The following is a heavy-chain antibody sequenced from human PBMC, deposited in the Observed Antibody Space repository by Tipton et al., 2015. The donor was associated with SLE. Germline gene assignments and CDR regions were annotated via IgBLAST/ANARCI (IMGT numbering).Heavy chain of an antibody. J-gene: IGHJ4*02. CDR1: GGTFSSYA. CDR3: ARDKTYGALRGGFDY. Sequence: QSGAEVKKPGSSVKVSCKASGGTFSSYAISWVRQAPGQGLEWMGGIIPIFGTANYAQKFQGRVTITTDESTSTAYMELSSLRSEDTVVYYCARDKTYGALRGGFDYWGQGTLVTVSS. CDR2: IIPIFGTA. V-gene: IGHV1-69*05. D-gene: IGHD4-17*01.